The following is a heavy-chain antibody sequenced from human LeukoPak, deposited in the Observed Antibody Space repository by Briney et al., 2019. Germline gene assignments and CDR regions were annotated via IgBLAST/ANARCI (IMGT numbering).Heavy chain of an antibody. D-gene: IGHD2-15*01. J-gene: IGHJ4*02. Sequence: GGSLRLSCAASGFTFSSYGMSWVRQAPGKGLERVSAIRGSGGSTYYADSVKGRFTISRDNSRNTLYLQMNTLRAEDTAVYFCAKSPVSSCRGSFCYPFDYWGQGNLVTVSS. V-gene: IGHV3-23*01. CDR2: IRGSGGST. CDR3: AKSPVSSCRGSFCYPFDY. CDR1: GFTFSSYG.